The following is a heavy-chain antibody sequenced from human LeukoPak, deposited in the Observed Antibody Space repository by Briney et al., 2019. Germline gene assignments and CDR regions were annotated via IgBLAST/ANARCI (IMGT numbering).Heavy chain of an antibody. Sequence: PSETLSLTCTVSGGSLTSSSYYWGWIRQPPGKGLEWIGRIYTRGSINYNPSLKSRVTISIDTSKNQFSLKLSSVTAADTAVYYCASSCPYDSSGYGYYYYMDVWGKGTTVTVSS. J-gene: IGHJ6*03. D-gene: IGHD3-22*01. CDR1: GGSLTSSSYY. CDR3: ASSCPYDSSGYGYYYYMDV. CDR2: IYTRGSI. V-gene: IGHV4-39*07.